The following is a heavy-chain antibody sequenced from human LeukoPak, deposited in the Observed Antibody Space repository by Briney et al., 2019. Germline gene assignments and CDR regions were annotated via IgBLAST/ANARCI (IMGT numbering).Heavy chain of an antibody. Sequence: GGSLRLSCAASGFTFSSYSMNWVRQAPGKGLEWVSSISSSSSHISYADSVKGRFTISRDNAKNSLYLQMNSLRAEDTAVYYCARKIAARAAFDIWGQGTMVTASS. CDR1: GFTFSSYS. V-gene: IGHV3-21*01. J-gene: IGHJ3*02. CDR2: ISSSSSHI. CDR3: ARKIAARAAFDI. D-gene: IGHD6-6*01.